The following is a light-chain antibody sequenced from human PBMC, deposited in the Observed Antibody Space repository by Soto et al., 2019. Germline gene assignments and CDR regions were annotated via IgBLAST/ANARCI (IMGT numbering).Light chain of an antibody. CDR2: EVS. J-gene: IGLJ3*02. Sequence: QSVLTQPASVSGSPGQSITISRTGTSSDVGGYNYVSWYQQHPGKAPKLMIYEVSNRPSGVSNRFSGSKSGNTASLTISGLQAEDEADYYCSSYTSSDTLVFGGGTKLTVL. V-gene: IGLV2-14*01. CDR3: SSYTSSDTLV. CDR1: SSDVGGYNY.